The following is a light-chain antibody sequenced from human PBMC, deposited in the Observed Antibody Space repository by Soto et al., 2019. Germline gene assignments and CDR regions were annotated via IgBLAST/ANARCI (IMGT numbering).Light chain of an antibody. V-gene: IGKV3-20*01. Sequence: EIVLTQSPGTLSLSPGERATLSCRASQSVSSSFLAWYQQKPGQAPRLLIYDASSRATGIPDRFSGSGSGTDFTLTISRLEPEDFAVYYCLQYGSSPPGTFGQGTNVEVK. CDR2: DAS. J-gene: IGKJ1*01. CDR1: QSVSSSF. CDR3: LQYGSSPPGT.